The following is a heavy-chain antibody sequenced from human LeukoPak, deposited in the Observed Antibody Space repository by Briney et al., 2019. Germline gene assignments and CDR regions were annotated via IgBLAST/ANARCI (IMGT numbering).Heavy chain of an antibody. D-gene: IGHD3-3*01. CDR1: GGSFSGYY. J-gene: IGHJ4*02. Sequence: SETLSLTCAVYGGSFSGYYWSWIRQPPGKGLEWTGEINHSGSINYNPSLKSRVTISVDTSKNQFSLKLSSVTAADTAVYYCARGAAYYDFWSGYLDRPMDYFDYWGQGTLVTVSS. CDR3: ARGAAYYDFWSGYLDRPMDYFDY. V-gene: IGHV4-34*01. CDR2: INHSGSI.